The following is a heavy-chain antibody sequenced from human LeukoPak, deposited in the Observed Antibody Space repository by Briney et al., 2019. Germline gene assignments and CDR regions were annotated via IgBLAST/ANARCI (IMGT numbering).Heavy chain of an antibody. CDR3: AQGGDYSSSSVFDY. CDR2: IYYSGST. J-gene: IGHJ4*02. CDR1: GGSISSGDYY. V-gene: IGHV4-30-4*08. Sequence: SQTLSLTCTVSGGSISSGDYYWSWIRQPPGKGLEWIGYIYYSGSTYYDPSLKSRVTISVDTSKNQFSLKLSSVTAADTAVYYCAQGGDYSSSSVFDYWGQGTLVTVSS. D-gene: IGHD6-6*01.